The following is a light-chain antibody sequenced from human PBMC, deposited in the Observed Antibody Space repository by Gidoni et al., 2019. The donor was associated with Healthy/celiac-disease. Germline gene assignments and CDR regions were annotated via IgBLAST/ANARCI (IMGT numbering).Light chain of an antibody. CDR2: DAS. CDR3: QQRSNWPLT. V-gene: IGKV3-11*01. Sequence: EIVLTQSPATLSLSPGDRATLSCRAMQSVSSYLAWYQQKPGQAPRLLIYDASNRATGIPARFSGSGSGTDFTLTISSLEPEDFAVYYCQQRSNWPLTFGGGTKVEIK. CDR1: QSVSSY. J-gene: IGKJ4*01.